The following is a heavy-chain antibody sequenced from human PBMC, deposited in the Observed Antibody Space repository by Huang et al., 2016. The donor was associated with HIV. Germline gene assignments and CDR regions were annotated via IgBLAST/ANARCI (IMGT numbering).Heavy chain of an antibody. J-gene: IGHJ4*02. Sequence: QITLKESGPTLVKPTQTLTLTCTFSGFSLSAGEVGVGWIRQPPGKALEWLALIYWDDDRRYSPSLKSRLTITKDSSINQVVLTMPNMDPMDTATYYCAHSAYDTSGYFFRMHFDFWGQGTLVTVSS. CDR1: GFSLSAGEVG. V-gene: IGHV2-5*02. CDR3: AHSAYDTSGYFFRMHFDF. D-gene: IGHD3-22*01. CDR2: IYWDDDR.